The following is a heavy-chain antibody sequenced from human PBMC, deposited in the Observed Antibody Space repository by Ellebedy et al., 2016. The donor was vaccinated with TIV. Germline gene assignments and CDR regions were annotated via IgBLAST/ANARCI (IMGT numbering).Heavy chain of an antibody. J-gene: IGHJ5*02. V-gene: IGHV4-59*01. CDR1: GGSISPYY. D-gene: IGHD3-10*01. CDR2: ISYSGST. CDR3: ARARGRWAWFDP. Sequence: MPSETLSLTCTVSGGSISPYYWSWIRQPPGKGLEWIGYISYSGSTNYNPSLKSRVTISVDTSKTQFSLRLSSVTAADTAVYYCARARGRWAWFDPWGQGTLVTVSS.